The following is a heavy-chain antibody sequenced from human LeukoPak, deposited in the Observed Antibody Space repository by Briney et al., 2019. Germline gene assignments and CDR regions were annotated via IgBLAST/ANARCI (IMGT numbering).Heavy chain of an antibody. V-gene: IGHV1-69*05. J-gene: IGHJ6*03. Sequence: SVKVSRKASGGTFSSYAISWVRQAPGQGLEWMGGIIPIFGTANYAQKFQGRVTITTDESTSTAYMELSSLRSEDTAVYYCARGPQMATIVYYYYYYMDVWGKGTTVTVSS. CDR1: GGTFSSYA. CDR2: IIPIFGTA. D-gene: IGHD5-24*01. CDR3: ARGPQMATIVYYYYYYMDV.